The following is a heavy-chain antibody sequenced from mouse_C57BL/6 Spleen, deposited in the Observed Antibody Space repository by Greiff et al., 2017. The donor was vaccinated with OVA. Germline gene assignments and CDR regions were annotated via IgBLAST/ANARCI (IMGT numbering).Heavy chain of an antibody. CDR2: INPSTGGT. Sequence: VQLQQSGPELVKPGASVKISCKASGYSFTGYYMNWVKQSPEKSLEWIGEINPSTGGTTYNQKFKAKATLTVDKSSSTAYMQLKSLTAEDSAVYYCARNPRYFDVWGTGTTVTVSS. CDR3: ARNPRYFDV. V-gene: IGHV1-42*01. CDR1: GYSFTGYY. J-gene: IGHJ1*03.